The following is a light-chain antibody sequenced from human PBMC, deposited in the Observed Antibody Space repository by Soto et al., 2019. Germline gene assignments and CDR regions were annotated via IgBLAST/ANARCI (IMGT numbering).Light chain of an antibody. CDR1: QGSRDA. Sequence: DIQMTQSPSSLSASVGDRVTITCRASQGSRDALGCYQQKPGKAPKRLIYAASSLQSGVPSRFSGSVSGTEFTLTISSLQPEDFATYYCLQHNSYPQTFGQGTKVEIK. CDR3: LQHNSYPQT. CDR2: AAS. J-gene: IGKJ1*01. V-gene: IGKV1-17*01.